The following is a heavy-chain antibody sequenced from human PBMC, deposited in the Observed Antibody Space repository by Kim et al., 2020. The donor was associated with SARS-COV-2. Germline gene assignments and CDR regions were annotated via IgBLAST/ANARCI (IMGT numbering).Heavy chain of an antibody. CDR1: GGSFSGYY. CDR3: ARGSRHIVVVIAGGPRPSDVWFDP. V-gene: IGHV4-34*01. J-gene: IGHJ5*02. Sequence: SETLSLTCAVYGGSFSGYYWSWIRQPPGKGLEWIGEINHSGSTNYNPSLKSRVTISVDTSKNQFSLKLSSVTAADTAVYYCARGSRHIVVVIAGGPRPSDVWFDPWGQGTLVTVSS. CDR2: INHSGST. D-gene: IGHD2-21*01.